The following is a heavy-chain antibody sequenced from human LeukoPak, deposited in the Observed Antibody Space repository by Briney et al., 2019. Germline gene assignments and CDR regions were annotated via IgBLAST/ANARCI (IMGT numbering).Heavy chain of an antibody. V-gene: IGHV3-11*01. CDR3: ARERAYYYDSSGYYYYSY. J-gene: IGHJ4*02. Sequence: PGGSLRLSCAASGFTFSDYYMSWIRRAPGKGLEWVSYISSSGSTIYYADSVKGRFTISRDNAKNSLYLQMNSLRAEDTAVYYCARERAYYYDSSGYYYYSYWGQGTLVTVSS. CDR2: ISSSGSTI. CDR1: GFTFSDYY. D-gene: IGHD3-22*01.